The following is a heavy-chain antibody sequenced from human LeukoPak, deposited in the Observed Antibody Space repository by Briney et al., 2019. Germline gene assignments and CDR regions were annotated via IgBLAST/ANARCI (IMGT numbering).Heavy chain of an antibody. CDR3: ASIGYCSSTSCAPIP. J-gene: IGHJ5*02. V-gene: IGHV3-53*01. Sequence: GGSLRLSCAASGFTVSSNYMSWVRQAPGKGLERVSVIYSGGSTYYADSVKGRFTISRDNSKNTLYLQMNSLRAEDTAVYYCASIGYCSSTSCAPIPWGQGTLVTVSS. D-gene: IGHD2-2*01. CDR1: GFTVSSNY. CDR2: IYSGGST.